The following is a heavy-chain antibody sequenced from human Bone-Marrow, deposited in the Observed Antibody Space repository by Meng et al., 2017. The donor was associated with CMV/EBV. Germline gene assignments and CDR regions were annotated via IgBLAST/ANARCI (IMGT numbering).Heavy chain of an antibody. D-gene: IGHD3-10*01. CDR2: ISSDDRTR. V-gene: IGHV3-48*04. Sequence: GGSLRLSCVGTGFNFGTYGLNWVRQAPGRGLEWISFISSDDRTRTYADSVRGRFTISRDDAKNSVSLQMRSLRVEDTAFYYCARDRGVVIPAAPYYFDYWGRGTLVTVSS. CDR1: GFNFGTYG. CDR3: ARDRGVVIPAAPYYFDY. J-gene: IGHJ4*02.